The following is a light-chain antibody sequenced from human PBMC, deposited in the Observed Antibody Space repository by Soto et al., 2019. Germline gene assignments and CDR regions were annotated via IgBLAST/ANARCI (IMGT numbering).Light chain of an antibody. CDR2: EVS. CDR3: GSFTTSSTLAV. J-gene: IGLJ1*01. Sequence: QSVLTQPASVSGSPGQSITISCTGTSSNVGGYNYVSWYQQHPGKAPKLIIYEVSNRPSGVSDRFSGSKSGNTASLTISGLQAEDEADYYCGSFTTSSTLAVFGTGTKVTVL. CDR1: SSNVGGYNY. V-gene: IGLV2-14*01.